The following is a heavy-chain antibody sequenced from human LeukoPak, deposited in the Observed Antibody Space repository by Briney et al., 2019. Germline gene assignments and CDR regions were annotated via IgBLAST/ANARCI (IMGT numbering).Heavy chain of an antibody. CDR3: ARDCSGDDAFDI. D-gene: IGHD2-15*01. CDR2: ISWNSGSI. CDR1: GFTFDDYA. V-gene: IGHV3-9*01. J-gene: IGHJ3*02. Sequence: PGGSLRLSCAASGFTFDDYAMHWVRQAPGKGLEWVSGISWNSGSIGYADSVKGRFTISRDNAKNSLYLQMNSLRAEDTAVYYCARDCSGDDAFDIWGQGTMVTVSS.